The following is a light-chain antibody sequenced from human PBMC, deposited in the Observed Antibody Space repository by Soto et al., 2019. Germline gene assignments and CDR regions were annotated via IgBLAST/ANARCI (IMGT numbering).Light chain of an antibody. CDR2: GAS. J-gene: IGKJ1*01. CDR1: QSVSSN. CDR3: QQYGSSIQT. Sequence: EIVMTQSPATLSVSPGERATLSCRASQSVSSNLAWYQQKPGQAPRLLIYGASTRAPDIPDRFSGSGSGTDFTLTISRLEPEDFAVYYCQQYGSSIQTFGQGTKVDIK. V-gene: IGKV3-20*01.